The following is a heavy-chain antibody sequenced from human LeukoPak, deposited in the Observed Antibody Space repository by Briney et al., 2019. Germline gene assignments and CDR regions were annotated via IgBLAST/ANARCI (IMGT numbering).Heavy chain of an antibody. CDR2: IIPIFGTA. J-gene: IGHJ1*01. D-gene: IGHD3-10*01. V-gene: IGHV1-69*13. CDR1: GGTFSSYA. CDR3: AGFDYNGSRGYFQH. Sequence: SVKVSCKASGGTFSSYAISWVRQAPGQGLEWMGGIIPIFGTANYAQKFQGRVTITADESTSTAYMELSSLRSEDTAVYYCAGFDYNGSRGYFQHWGQGTLVTVSS.